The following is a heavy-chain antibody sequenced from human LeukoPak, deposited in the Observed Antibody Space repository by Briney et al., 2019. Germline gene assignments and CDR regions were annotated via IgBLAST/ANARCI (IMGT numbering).Heavy chain of an antibody. D-gene: IGHD6-19*01. CDR1: GGSISSYY. J-gene: IGHJ4*02. V-gene: IGHV4-59*08. Sequence: SETLSLTCTVSGGSISSYYWSWIRQPPGKGLEWIGYIYYSGSTHYNPSLKSRVTISVDTSKNQFSLKLSSVTAADTAVYYCARLRIAVAGTGVFDYWGQGTLVTVSS. CDR2: IYYSGST. CDR3: ARLRIAVAGTGVFDY.